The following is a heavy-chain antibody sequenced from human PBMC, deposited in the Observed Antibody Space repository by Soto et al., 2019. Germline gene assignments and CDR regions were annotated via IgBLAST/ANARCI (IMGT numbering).Heavy chain of an antibody. J-gene: IGHJ6*02. Sequence: ASVKVSCTASGYTFTGYYMHWVRQAPGQGLEWMGWINPNSGGTNYAQKFQGRVTMTRDTSISTAYMELSRLRSDDTAVYYCARFKRRAAAGINYYGMDGWGQGTTVTVYS. V-gene: IGHV1-2*02. CDR2: INPNSGGT. CDR3: ARFKRRAAAGINYYGMDG. D-gene: IGHD6-13*01. CDR1: GYTFTGYY.